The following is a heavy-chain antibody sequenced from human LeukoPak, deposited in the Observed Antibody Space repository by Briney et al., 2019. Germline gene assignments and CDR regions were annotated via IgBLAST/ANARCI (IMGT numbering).Heavy chain of an antibody. D-gene: IGHD3-22*01. CDR3: ARRYDSSLYYYYYMDV. CDR2: IYYSGGT. CDR1: GGSISSYY. J-gene: IGHJ6*03. V-gene: IGHV4-59*08. Sequence: PSETLSLTCTVSGGSISSYYWSWIRQPPGKGLEWIGYIYYSGGTNYNPSLKSRVTISLDTSKNQFSLKLSSVTAADTAVYYCARRYDSSLYYYYYMDVWGKGTTVTVSS.